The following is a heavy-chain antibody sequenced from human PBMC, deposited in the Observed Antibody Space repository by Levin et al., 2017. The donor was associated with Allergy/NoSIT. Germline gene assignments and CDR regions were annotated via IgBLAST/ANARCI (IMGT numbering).Heavy chain of an antibody. CDR3: ARDRVGGGWYYWAAFDI. Sequence: GGSLRLSCAASGFTFSSYAMHWVRQAPGKGLEWVAVISYDGSNKYYADSVKGRFTISRDNSKNTLYLQMNSLRAEDTAVYYCARDRVGGGWYYWAAFDIWGQGTMVTVSS. V-gene: IGHV3-30-3*01. CDR1: GFTFSSYA. J-gene: IGHJ3*02. D-gene: IGHD6-19*01. CDR2: ISYDGSNK.